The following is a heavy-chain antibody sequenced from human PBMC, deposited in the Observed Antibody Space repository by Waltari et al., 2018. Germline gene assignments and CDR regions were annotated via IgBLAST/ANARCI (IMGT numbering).Heavy chain of an antibody. CDR2: IYYSGST. CDR1: GGSISSYY. Sequence: QVQLQESGPGLVKPSETLSLTCTVSGGSISSYYWSWIRQPPRKGLEWIGYIYYSGSTNYNPSLKSRVTISVDTSKNQFSLKLSSVTAADTAVYYCARETYRIAAAGRRDNWFDPWGQGTLVTVSS. V-gene: IGHV4-59*13. CDR3: ARETYRIAAAGRRDNWFDP. D-gene: IGHD6-13*01. J-gene: IGHJ5*02.